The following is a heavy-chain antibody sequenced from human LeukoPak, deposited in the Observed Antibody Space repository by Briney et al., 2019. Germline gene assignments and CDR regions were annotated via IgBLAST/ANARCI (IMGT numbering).Heavy chain of an antibody. J-gene: IGHJ3*02. CDR1: GFTFSSYW. V-gene: IGHV3-7*01. CDR2: IKQDGSEK. Sequence: GGSLGLSCAASGFTFSSYWMSWVRQAPGKGLEWVANIKQDGSEKYYVDSVKGRFTISRDNAKNSLYLQMNSLRAEDTAVYYCARDGPEPDDEAFDIWGQGTMVTVSS. D-gene: IGHD1-1*01. CDR3: ARDGPEPDDEAFDI.